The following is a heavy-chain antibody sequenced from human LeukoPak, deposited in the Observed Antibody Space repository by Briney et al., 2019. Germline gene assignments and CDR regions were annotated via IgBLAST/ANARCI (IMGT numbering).Heavy chain of an antibody. CDR1: GLSLHLYY. J-gene: IGHJ5*02. CDR2: ISGYRNTP. Sequence: GGSLSLSCGGWGLSLHLYYILGLRHASGKGLEWLSRISGYRNTPNYAASVKGHFTISRGNVKNTLYLQMSSLRVDDTGIYYCARDSRYLSGSGCYQPFWFDPWGQGTLVTVSS. D-gene: IGHD3-10*01. V-gene: IGHV3-74*01. CDR3: ARDSRYLSGSGCYQPFWFDP.